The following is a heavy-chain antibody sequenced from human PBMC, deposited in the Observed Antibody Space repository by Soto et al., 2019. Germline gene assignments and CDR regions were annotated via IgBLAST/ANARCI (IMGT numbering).Heavy chain of an antibody. J-gene: IGHJ6*02. CDR1: GGTFSSYA. CDR3: GGANYYDSSGYYHRYYYYYGMDV. D-gene: IGHD3-22*01. CDR2: IIPIFGTA. Sequence: QVQLVQSGAEVKKPGSSVKVSCKASGGTFSSYAISWVRQAPGQVLEWMGGIIPIFGTANYAQKFQRRVTITADESTSTAYMELSSLRSEDTAVYYCGGANYYDSSGYYHRYYYYYGMDVWGQGTTVTVSS. V-gene: IGHV1-69*01.